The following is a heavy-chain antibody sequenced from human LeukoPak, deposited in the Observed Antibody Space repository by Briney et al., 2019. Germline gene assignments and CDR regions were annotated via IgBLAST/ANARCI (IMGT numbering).Heavy chain of an antibody. D-gene: IGHD6-19*01. CDR1: GYTFTGYY. Sequence: ASVKVSCKASGYTFTGYYMHWVRQAPGQGLEWMGWINPNSGGTNYAQKFQGRVTMTRDTSISTAYMELSRLRSDDTAVYYCAKGVEEQWLVHWELYYYYYMDVWGKGTTVTVSS. CDR3: AKGVEEQWLVHWELYYYYYMDV. J-gene: IGHJ6*03. CDR2: INPNSGGT. V-gene: IGHV1-2*02.